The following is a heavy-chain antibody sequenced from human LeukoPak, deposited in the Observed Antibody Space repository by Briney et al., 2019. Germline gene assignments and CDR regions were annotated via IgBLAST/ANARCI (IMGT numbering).Heavy chain of an antibody. V-gene: IGHV4-59*01. CDR3: ARGGYCSGGSCYPDAFDI. J-gene: IGHJ3*02. CDR2: IYDSGRT. Sequence: SETLSLTCTVSGGSISSYYWSWIRQPPGKGLEWIGYIYDSGRTNYSPSLKSRVTTSLDTTKNQFSLRLSSVTAADTAVYYCARGGYCSGGSCYPDAFDIWGQGTMVTVSS. CDR1: GGSISSYY. D-gene: IGHD2-15*01.